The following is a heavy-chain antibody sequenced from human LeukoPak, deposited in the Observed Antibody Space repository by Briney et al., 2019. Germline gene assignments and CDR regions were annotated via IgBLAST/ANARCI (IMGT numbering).Heavy chain of an antibody. V-gene: IGHV3-33*01. Sequence: GGSLRLSCAASGFTFSSYGMHWVRQAPGKGLEWVAVIWYDGSNKYYADSVKCRFTISRDNSKNTLYLQMNSLRAEDTAVYYCARDSIVGGSYFDYWGQGTLVTVSS. D-gene: IGHD3-10*01. J-gene: IGHJ4*02. CDR3: ARDSIVGGSYFDY. CDR2: IWYDGSNK. CDR1: GFTFSSYG.